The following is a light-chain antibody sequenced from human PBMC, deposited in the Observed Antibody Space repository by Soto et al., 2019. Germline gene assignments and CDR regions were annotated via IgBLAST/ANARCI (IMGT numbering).Light chain of an antibody. CDR1: QSVSSSY. Sequence: EIVLTQSPGTLSLSPGERATLSCRASQSVSSSYLAWYQQKPGQAPRLLIYGASSRATGIPDRFSGSGSGTDFSVTISRLEPEDLEVYYCHVYGSPPPYTFSQGTKLEIK. CDR2: GAS. J-gene: IGKJ2*01. CDR3: HVYGSPPPYT. V-gene: IGKV3-20*01.